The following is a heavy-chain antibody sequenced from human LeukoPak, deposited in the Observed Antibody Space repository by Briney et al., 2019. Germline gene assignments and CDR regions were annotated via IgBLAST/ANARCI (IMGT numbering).Heavy chain of an antibody. V-gene: IGHV4-34*01. CDR3: ARGGYTYGNGSFDY. CDR1: GASFRGYY. J-gene: IGHJ4*02. CDR2: INHRGRT. D-gene: IGHD5-18*01. Sequence: SETLSLTCAVYGASFRGYYWSWIRQPPGKGLEGIGEINHRGRTNYTPSLKSRVTISVDTSKNQFSLHLSSVTAADTAVYYCARGGYTYGNGSFDYWGQGTLVTVSS.